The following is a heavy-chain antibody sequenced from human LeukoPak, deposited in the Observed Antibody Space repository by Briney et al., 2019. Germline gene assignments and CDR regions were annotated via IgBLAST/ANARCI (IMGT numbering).Heavy chain of an antibody. J-gene: IGHJ4*02. CDR3: VRVHGGGY. CDR1: GFSFNSDW. CDR2: LHRDGSV. Sequence: GGSLRLSCAASGFSFNSDWMDWVRQAPGKGLEWVSTLHRDGSVRYADSVNGRFTISRDDSKNTLSLQMSSLRDEDTAVYYCVRVHGGGYWGQGTLVTVSS. V-gene: IGHV3-53*01. D-gene: IGHD3-16*01.